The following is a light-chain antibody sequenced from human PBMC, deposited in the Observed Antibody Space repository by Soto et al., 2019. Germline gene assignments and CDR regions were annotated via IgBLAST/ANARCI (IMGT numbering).Light chain of an antibody. CDR1: NIGSKN. CDR2: RDY. CDR3: QVWDSSTHVV. J-gene: IGLJ2*01. V-gene: IGLV3-9*01. Sequence: SYELTQPLSVSVALGQTARITCGGNNIGSKNVHWYQQKPGQAPVLVIYRDYNRPSGIPERFSGYNSVNTATLSISRAQAGDEADYYCQVWDSSTHVVFGGGTKVTVL.